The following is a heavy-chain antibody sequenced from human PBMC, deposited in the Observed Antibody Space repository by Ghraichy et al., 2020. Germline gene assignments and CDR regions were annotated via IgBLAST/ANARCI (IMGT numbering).Heavy chain of an antibody. Sequence: SETLSLTCAVYGGSFSGYYWSWIRQPPGKGLEWIGEINHSGSTNYNPSLKSRVTISVDTSKNQFSLKLSSVTAADTAVYYCANTRRGGVMDVWGQGTTVTVSS. CDR1: GGSFSGYY. J-gene: IGHJ6*02. CDR3: ANTRRGGVMDV. D-gene: IGHD2-2*02. V-gene: IGHV4-34*01. CDR2: INHSGST.